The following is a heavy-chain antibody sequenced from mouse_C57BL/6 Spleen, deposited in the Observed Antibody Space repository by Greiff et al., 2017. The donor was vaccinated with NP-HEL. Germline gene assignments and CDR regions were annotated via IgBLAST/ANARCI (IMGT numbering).Heavy chain of an antibody. V-gene: IGHV5-17*01. Sequence: EVKLVESGGGLVKPGGSLKLSCAASGFTFSDYGMHWVRQAPEKGLGWVAYISSGSSTIYYADTVKGRFTIARDNAKNTLFLQMTSLRSEDTAMYYCARGYYGSSSYAMDYWGQGTSVTVSS. D-gene: IGHD1-1*01. CDR3: ARGYYGSSSYAMDY. CDR1: GFTFSDYG. J-gene: IGHJ4*01. CDR2: ISSGSSTI.